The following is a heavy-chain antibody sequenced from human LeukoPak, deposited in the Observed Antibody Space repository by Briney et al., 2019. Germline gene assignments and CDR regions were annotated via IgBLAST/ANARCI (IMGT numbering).Heavy chain of an antibody. CDR1: GGSFSGYY. Sequence: KPSETLSLTCAVYGGSFSGYYWSWIRQPPGKGLEWIGEINHSGSTNYNPSLKSRVTISVDTSKNQFSLKLSSVTAADTAVYYCARGVYGAPAHGFYFDYWGQGTLVTVSS. J-gene: IGHJ4*02. V-gene: IGHV4-34*01. CDR2: INHSGST. CDR3: ARGVYGAPAHGFYFDY. D-gene: IGHD2-8*01.